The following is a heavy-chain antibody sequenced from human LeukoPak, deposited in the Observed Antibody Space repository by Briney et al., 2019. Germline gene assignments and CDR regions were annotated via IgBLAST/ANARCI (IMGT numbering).Heavy chain of an antibody. Sequence: SETLSLTCTVSGGSISSYYWSWIRQPPGKGLEWIGYIYNSGSTNYSPSLMSQVTISVDTSTNQFSLKLSSVTAADTAVYYCARLVVVPRRFYFDLWGRGILVTVSS. V-gene: IGHV4-59*01. CDR1: GGSISSYY. D-gene: IGHD2-15*01. CDR3: ARLVVVPRRFYFDL. CDR2: IYNSGST. J-gene: IGHJ2*01.